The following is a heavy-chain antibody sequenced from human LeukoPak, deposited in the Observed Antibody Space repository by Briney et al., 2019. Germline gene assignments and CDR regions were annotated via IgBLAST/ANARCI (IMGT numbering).Heavy chain of an antibody. CDR1: GGSISSSIYY. V-gene: IGHV4-39*01. CDR3: EGYSTSWQSFDC. CDR2: IYYSGNT. J-gene: IGHJ4*02. D-gene: IGHD6-13*01. Sequence: SETLSLTCTVSGGSISSSIYYWGWIRQPPGKGLDGNVNIYYSGNTYYKPSLKHRVTMSVDTSKHQFSLKLSSVTAADTSVYYCEGYSTSWQSFDCWGQGTLVTVSS.